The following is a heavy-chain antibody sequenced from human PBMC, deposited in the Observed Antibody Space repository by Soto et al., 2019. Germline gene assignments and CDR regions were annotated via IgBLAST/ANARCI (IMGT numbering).Heavy chain of an antibody. CDR3: ARQPGIAARPSYSYYYYGMDV. Sequence: PSETLSLTCAVYGGSFSGYYWSWIRQPPGKGLEWIGEINHSGSTNYNPSLKSRVTISVDTSKNQFSLKLSSVTAADTAVYYCARQPGIAARPSYSYYYYGMDVWGPGTTVTVSS. V-gene: IGHV4-34*01. CDR2: INHSGST. CDR1: GGSFSGYY. D-gene: IGHD6-6*01. J-gene: IGHJ6*02.